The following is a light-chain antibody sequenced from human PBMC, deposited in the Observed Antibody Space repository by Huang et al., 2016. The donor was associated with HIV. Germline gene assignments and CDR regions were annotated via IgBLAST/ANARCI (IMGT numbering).Light chain of an antibody. J-gene: IGKJ3*01. CDR2: FGS. Sequence: DIVMTQFPLYLPVTPGEPASISCRASQSLLHSNGYKYLDWYLQKPGQSPPLLIYFGSNRASGVPDRFSGSGSDAEFTLTISSVEAEDVWVYYCMQTLQTPFFSFGPGTIVDI. CDR3: MQTLQTPFFS. V-gene: IGKV2-28*01. CDR1: QSLLHSNGYKY.